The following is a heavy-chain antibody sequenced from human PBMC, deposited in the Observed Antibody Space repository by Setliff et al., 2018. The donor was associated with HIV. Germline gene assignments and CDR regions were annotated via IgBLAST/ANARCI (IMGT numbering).Heavy chain of an antibody. CDR3: ARDRRGYYYGSGSCYMDV. V-gene: IGHV4-4*08. CDR1: GDSISSYY. J-gene: IGHJ6*03. Sequence: SETLSLTCTVSGDSISSYYWSWIRQPPGKGLEWIGYIYTSGITDYNPTLKSRVTISGDTSKNQFSLRLSSVTAADTAVYYCARDRRGYYYGSGSCYMDVWGTGTTVTVSS. CDR2: IYTSGIT. D-gene: IGHD3-10*01.